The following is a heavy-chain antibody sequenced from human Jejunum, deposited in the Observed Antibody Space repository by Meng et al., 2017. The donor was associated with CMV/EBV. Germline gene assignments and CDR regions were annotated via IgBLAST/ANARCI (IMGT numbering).Heavy chain of an antibody. D-gene: IGHD2-2*01. Sequence: GFAFSRYDMRCVRQTTGQGLGWVSVIGTGGDSYYPDSVKGRFTISRQDFKNSLYLQMNSLRAEDSAVYFCARAPHTSYYYFGMDVWGQGTTVTVSS. J-gene: IGHJ6*02. CDR1: GFAFSRYD. V-gene: IGHV3-13*01. CDR2: IGTGGDS. CDR3: ARAPHTSYYYFGMDV.